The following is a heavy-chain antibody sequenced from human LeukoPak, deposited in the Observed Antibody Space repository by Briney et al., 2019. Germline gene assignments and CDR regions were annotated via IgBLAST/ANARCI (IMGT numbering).Heavy chain of an antibody. CDR3: AELGITMIGGV. Sequence: GGSLRLSCTASGFTFGDYAISWVRQAPGKGLEWVSYISSSGSTIYYADSVKGRFTISRDNAKNSLYLQMNSLRAEDTAVYYCAELGITMIGGVWGKGTTVTISS. D-gene: IGHD3-10*02. CDR1: GFTFGDYA. V-gene: IGHV3-48*03. CDR2: ISSSGSTI. J-gene: IGHJ6*04.